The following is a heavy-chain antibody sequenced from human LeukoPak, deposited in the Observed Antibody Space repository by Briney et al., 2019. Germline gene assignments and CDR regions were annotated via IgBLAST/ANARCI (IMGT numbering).Heavy chain of an antibody. CDR2: ISPDGNIE. CDR3: AKINNDDDY. CDR1: GFTFTTFG. D-gene: IGHD1/OR15-1a*01. V-gene: IGHV3-30*18. J-gene: IGHJ4*02. Sequence: GGSLRLSCAASGFTFTTFGIHWVRQAPGKGLEWVAAISPDGNIEYYTDSVKGRFTISRDDSKNMIYLQMNSLRGEDSAVYYCAKINNDDDYWGQGTLVTVSS.